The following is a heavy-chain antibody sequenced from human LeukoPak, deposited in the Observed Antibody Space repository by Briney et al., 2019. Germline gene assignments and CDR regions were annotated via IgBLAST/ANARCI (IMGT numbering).Heavy chain of an antibody. CDR2: ISDDGSNR. CDR1: GFTLSSFG. Sequence: GRSLRLSCTASGFTLSSFGMHWVRQAPGKGLEWVAVISDDGSNRYYADPVKGRFTISRDNSKNTLYLQMNSLRAEDTAVYYCAKDADTATIIYWYFDLWGRGTLVTVSS. J-gene: IGHJ2*01. CDR3: AKDADTATIIYWYFDL. V-gene: IGHV3-30*18. D-gene: IGHD5-18*01.